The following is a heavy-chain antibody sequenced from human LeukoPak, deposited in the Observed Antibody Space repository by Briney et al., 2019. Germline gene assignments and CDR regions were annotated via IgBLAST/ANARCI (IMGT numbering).Heavy chain of an antibody. CDR2: INHSGST. D-gene: IGHD2-8*01. V-gene: IGHV4-34*01. CDR3: ARGGIVLIVYAI. Sequence: SETLSLTCAVYGGSFSGYYWSWIRQPPGKGLEWIGEINHSGSTNYNPSLKSRVTISVDTSKNQFSLKLSSVTAADTAVYYCARGGIVLIVYAIWGQGTLVTVSS. J-gene: IGHJ4*02. CDR1: GGSFSGYY.